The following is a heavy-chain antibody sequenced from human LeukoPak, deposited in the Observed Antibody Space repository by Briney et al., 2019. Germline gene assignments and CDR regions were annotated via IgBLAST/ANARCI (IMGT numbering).Heavy chain of an antibody. CDR2: IRQDGSDK. J-gene: IGHJ4*02. CDR1: GIAFSDWW. CDR3: AGGQRLGY. Sequence: QPGGSLRLSCAASGIAFSDWWMSWVRQAPGKGMERVANIRQDGSDKNYVDSVKGRFTISRDNAKSSLWLQMNSLRAEDTAVYYCAGGQRLGYWGQGTLVSVSS. D-gene: IGHD4-11*01. V-gene: IGHV3-7*04.